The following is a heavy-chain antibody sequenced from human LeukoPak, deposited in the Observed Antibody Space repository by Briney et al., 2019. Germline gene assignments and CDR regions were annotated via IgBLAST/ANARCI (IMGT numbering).Heavy chain of an antibody. J-gene: IGHJ4*02. Sequence: SVKVSCKASGGTFSSYAISWVRQAPGQGLERMGGIIPIFGTANYAQKFQGRVTITADESTSTAYMELSSLRSEDTAVYYCARHSSSWYAYYFDYWGQGTLVTVSS. CDR3: ARHSSSWYAYYFDY. CDR2: IIPIFGTA. CDR1: GGTFSSYA. V-gene: IGHV1-69*13. D-gene: IGHD6-13*01.